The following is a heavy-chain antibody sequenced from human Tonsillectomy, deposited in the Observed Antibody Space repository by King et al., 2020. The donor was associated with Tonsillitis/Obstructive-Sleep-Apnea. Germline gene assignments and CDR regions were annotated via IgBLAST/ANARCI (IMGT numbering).Heavy chain of an antibody. CDR2: IYPGDSDT. D-gene: IGHD3-10*01. J-gene: IGHJ4*02. CDR3: ARPNAMIRGVISYCVS. Sequence: VQLLQSGAEVKKPGESLKISCKGSGYSFSTYWIGWVRQMPGKGLEWMGIIYPGDSDTRYSPSFQGQVTISADKSINTAYLQWSSLKASDTAIYYCARPNAMIRGVISYCVSWVQGTLVTVSS. CDR1: GYSFSTYW. V-gene: IGHV5-51*01.